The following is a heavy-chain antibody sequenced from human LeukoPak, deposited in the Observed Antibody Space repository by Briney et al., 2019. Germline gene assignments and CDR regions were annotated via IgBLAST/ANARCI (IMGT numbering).Heavy chain of an antibody. CDR2: ISADGGTT. CDR1: GLNFADYA. CDR3: AKESGKFDY. V-gene: IGHV3-43*02. J-gene: IGHJ4*02. Sequence: GGSLRLSCVVSGLNFADYAMHWVRQPPGKGLEWVSLISADGGTTFSADSVKGRFTIARDNSKNSLYLQMNSLRSEDTAMYFCAKESGKFDYWGQGTLVAVSS.